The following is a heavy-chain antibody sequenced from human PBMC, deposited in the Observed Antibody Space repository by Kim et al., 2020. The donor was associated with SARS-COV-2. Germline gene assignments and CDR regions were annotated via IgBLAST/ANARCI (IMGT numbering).Heavy chain of an antibody. CDR2: IYYSGST. J-gene: IGHJ5*02. Sequence: SETLSLTCTVSGGSISSYYWSWIRQPPGKGLEWIGYIYYSGSTNYNPSLKSRVTISVDTSKNQFSLKLSSVTAADTAVYYCAREVVVPNWFDPWGQGTLVTVSS. CDR3: AREVVVPNWFDP. CDR1: GGSISSYY. D-gene: IGHD3-22*01. V-gene: IGHV4-59*13.